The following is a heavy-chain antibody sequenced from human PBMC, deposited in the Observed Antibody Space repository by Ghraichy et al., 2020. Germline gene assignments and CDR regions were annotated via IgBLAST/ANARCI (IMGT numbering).Heavy chain of an antibody. CDR1: SGSFNGFY. V-gene: IGHV4-34*01. Sequence: ESLNISCAVYSGSFNGFYWTWIRQPPGKGLEWIGEINNSETSDYNPSLRGRVTMSVDTSKNQFSLKLQSVTAADTAVYYCARHSTGDFALDVWGPGTMVSVSS. CDR3: ARHSTGDFALDV. J-gene: IGHJ3*01. D-gene: IGHD7-27*01. CDR2: INNSETS.